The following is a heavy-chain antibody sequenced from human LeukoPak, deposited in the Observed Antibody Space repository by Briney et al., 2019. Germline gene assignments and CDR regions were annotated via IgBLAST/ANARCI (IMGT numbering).Heavy chain of an antibody. J-gene: IGHJ4*02. Sequence: SETLSLTCTVSGGSISSSSYYWGWLRQPPGKGLEWIGSNSGSTYYNPSLKSRVTISVDTSKNQFSLKLGSVTAADTAVYYCARHGSIATGAFTHWGQGTLVTVSS. CDR1: GGSISSSSYY. CDR2: NSGST. CDR3: ARHGSIATGAFTH. D-gene: IGHD6-13*01. V-gene: IGHV4-39*01.